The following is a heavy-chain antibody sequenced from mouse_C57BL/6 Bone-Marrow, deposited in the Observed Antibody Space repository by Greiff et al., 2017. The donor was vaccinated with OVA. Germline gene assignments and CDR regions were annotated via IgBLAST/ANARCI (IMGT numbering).Heavy chain of an antibody. J-gene: IGHJ2*01. V-gene: IGHV1-81*01. CDR3: AREGPYYFDY. Sequence: VQLQESGAELARPGASVKLSCKASGYTFTSYGISWVKQRTGQGLEWIGEIYPRSGNTYYNEKFKGKATLTADKYSSTAYMELRSLTSEDSAVYFCAREGPYYFDYWGQGTTLTVSS. CDR2: IYPRSGNT. CDR1: GYTFTSYG.